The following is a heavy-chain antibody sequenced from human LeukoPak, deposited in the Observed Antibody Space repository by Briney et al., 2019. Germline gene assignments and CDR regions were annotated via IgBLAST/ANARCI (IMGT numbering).Heavy chain of an antibody. V-gene: IGHV1-3*01. J-gene: IGHJ4*02. CDR2: INAGNGNA. Sequence: ASVKVSCKASGYTLTSYAMHWVRQAPGQRLEWMGWINAGNGNAKYSQKFQGRVTITRDTSASTAYKELSSLRSEDTAVYYCARGIAAAGTFYFDYWGQGTLVTVSS. CDR3: ARGIAAAGTFYFDY. D-gene: IGHD6-13*01. CDR1: GYTLTSYA.